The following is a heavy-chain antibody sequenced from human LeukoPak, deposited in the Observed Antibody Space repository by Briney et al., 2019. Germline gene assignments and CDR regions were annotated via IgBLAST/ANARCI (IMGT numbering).Heavy chain of an antibody. V-gene: IGHV3-74*01. Sequence: GGSLRLSCAASGFTFSSYWMHWVRQAPGKGLVWVSRINSDGSSTNYADSVKGRFTISRDNAKNSLYLQMNSLRAEDTAVYFCARDGEAFGWNYAFDYWGQGTLVTVSS. CDR2: INSDGSST. CDR3: ARDGEAFGWNYAFDY. D-gene: IGHD1-7*01. CDR1: GFTFSSYW. J-gene: IGHJ4*02.